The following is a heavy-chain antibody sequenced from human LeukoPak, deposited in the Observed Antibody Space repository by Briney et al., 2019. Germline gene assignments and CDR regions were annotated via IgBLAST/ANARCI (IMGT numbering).Heavy chain of an antibody. D-gene: IGHD6-13*01. V-gene: IGHV3-7*01. J-gene: IGHJ4*02. CDR2: INQDGSEK. CDR3: VRAGGSSWSDY. Sequence: PGGSLRLSCAASGFTFSSYWMSWVRQSPGKGLEWVANINQDGSEKHYVDSVKGRFTISRDNAKNSVFVQMNSLRVEDTAVYYRVRAGGSSWSDYWGQGTLVTVSS. CDR1: GFTFSSYW.